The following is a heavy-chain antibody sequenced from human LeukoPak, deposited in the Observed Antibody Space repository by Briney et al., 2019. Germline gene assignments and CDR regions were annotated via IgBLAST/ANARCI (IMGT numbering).Heavy chain of an antibody. CDR2: ISYDGSNK. Sequence: PGGSLRLSCAASGFTFSSYAMHWVRQAPGKGLEWVAVISYDGSNKYYADSVKGRFTISRDNSKNTLYLQMNSLRAGDTAVYYCARDDSSGYYDYYYGMDVWGQGTTVTVSS. CDR1: GFTFSSYA. D-gene: IGHD3-22*01. J-gene: IGHJ6*02. V-gene: IGHV3-30-3*01. CDR3: ARDDSSGYYDYYYGMDV.